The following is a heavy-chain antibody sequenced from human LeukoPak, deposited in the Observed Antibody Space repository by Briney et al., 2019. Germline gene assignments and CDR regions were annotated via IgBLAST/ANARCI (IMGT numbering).Heavy chain of an antibody. V-gene: IGHV4-4*07. CDR3: AREERGPPLKSIAAAGPPNV. CDR1: GGSISSYY. J-gene: IGHJ6*04. Sequence: SETLSLTCTVSGGSISSYYWSWIRQPAGKGLEWIGRIYTSGSTNYNPSLKSRVTISVDKSKNQFTLKLSSVTAADTAVYYCAREERGPPLKSIAAAGPPNVWGKGTTVTVPS. CDR2: IYTSGST. D-gene: IGHD6-13*01.